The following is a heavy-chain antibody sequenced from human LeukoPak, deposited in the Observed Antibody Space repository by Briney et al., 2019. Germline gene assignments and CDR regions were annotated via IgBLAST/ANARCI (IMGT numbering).Heavy chain of an antibody. CDR1: GFTFSSYS. D-gene: IGHD3-10*01. Sequence: PGGTLRLSCAASGFTFSSYSMNWVRQAPGKGLEWVSYISSSSSTIYYADSVKGRFTISRDNAKNSLFLQLNSLRAEDTAVYYCVRDRGWYHFDLWGQGTLVTVSS. CDR2: ISSSSSTI. CDR3: VRDRGWYHFDL. V-gene: IGHV3-48*01. J-gene: IGHJ4*02.